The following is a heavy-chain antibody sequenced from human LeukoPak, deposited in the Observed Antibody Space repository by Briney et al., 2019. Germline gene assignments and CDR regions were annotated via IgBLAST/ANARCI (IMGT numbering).Heavy chain of an antibody. Sequence: GGSLRLSCAASGFIVSGDFMSWVRQAPGKGLEWVSYISSSSSTIYYADSVKGRFTISRDNAKNSLYLQMNSLRDEDTAVYYCARSIHGDVWGQGTTVTVSS. CDR3: ARSIHGDV. V-gene: IGHV3-48*02. J-gene: IGHJ6*02. CDR2: ISSSSSTI. CDR1: GFIVSGDF.